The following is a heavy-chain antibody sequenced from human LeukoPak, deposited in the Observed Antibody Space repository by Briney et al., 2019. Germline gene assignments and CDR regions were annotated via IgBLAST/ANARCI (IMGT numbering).Heavy chain of an antibody. CDR2: INHSGST. Sequence: SETLSLTCTVSGGSISSYYWSWIRQPPGKGLEGMGEINHSGSTNYNPSLKSRVTISVDTSKNQFSLKLSSVTAADTAVYYCARVMSVGNYVWGSYLLNDYWGQGTLVTVSS. V-gene: IGHV4-34*01. J-gene: IGHJ4*02. CDR1: GGSISSYY. CDR3: ARVMSVGNYVWGSYLLNDY. D-gene: IGHD3-16*02.